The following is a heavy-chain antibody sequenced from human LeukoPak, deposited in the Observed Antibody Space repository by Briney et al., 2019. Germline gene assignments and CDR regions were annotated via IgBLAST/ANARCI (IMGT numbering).Heavy chain of an antibody. CDR3: AKENGDYGEYYYFYYMDV. J-gene: IGHJ6*03. CDR1: GFTFRSYA. CDR2: MSGSGGST. Sequence: GGSLRLSCAASGFTFRSYAMSWVRQAPGKGLEWVSTMSGSGGSTYYADSVKGRFTISRDNSKNTLYLQMNSLRAEDTAVYCCAKENGDYGEYYYFYYMDVWGKGTTVTVSS. D-gene: IGHD4-17*01. V-gene: IGHV3-23*01.